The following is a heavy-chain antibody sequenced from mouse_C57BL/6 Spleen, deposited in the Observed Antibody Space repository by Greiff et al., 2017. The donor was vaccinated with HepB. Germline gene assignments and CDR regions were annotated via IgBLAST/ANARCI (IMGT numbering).Heavy chain of an antibody. J-gene: IGHJ1*03. CDR2: IYPGSGST. D-gene: IGHD1-1*01. CDR3: ARGTYYYGSSPHWYFDV. CDR1: GYTFTSYW. Sequence: QVQLQQSGAELVKPGASVKMSCKASGYTFTSYWITWVKQRPGQGLEWIGDIYPGSGSTNYNEKFKSKATLTVDTSSSTAYMQLSSLTSEDSAVYYCARGTYYYGSSPHWYFDVWGTGTTVTVSS. V-gene: IGHV1-55*01.